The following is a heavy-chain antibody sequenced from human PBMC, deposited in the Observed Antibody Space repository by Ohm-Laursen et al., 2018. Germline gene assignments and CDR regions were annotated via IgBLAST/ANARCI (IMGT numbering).Heavy chain of an antibody. CDR1: GFTFSRYG. Sequence: LRLSCSASGFTFSRYGMHWVRQAPGKGLEWVAVIWYDGSNKYYADSVKGRFTISRDNSKNTLYLQMNSLRAEDTAVYYCARDRTYCSSTSCYNVPRGYFDYWGQGTLVTVSS. CDR3: ARDRTYCSSTSCYNVPRGYFDY. V-gene: IGHV3-33*01. D-gene: IGHD2-2*02. CDR2: IWYDGSNK. J-gene: IGHJ4*02.